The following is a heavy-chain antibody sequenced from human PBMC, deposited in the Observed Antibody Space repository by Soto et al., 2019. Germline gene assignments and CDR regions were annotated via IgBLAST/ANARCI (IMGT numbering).Heavy chain of an antibody. CDR1: VYTFTSYD. J-gene: IGHJ5*02. CDR2: INPRCCSR. D-gene: IGHD3-10*01. V-gene: IGHV1-46*01. Sequence: AAVKVSCKASVYTFTSYDMHWVRQAPGQGLEGMGIINPRCCSRSCAQKFQGRVTITRDTSTSRVYMELSSLRSEDTAVYYCGRAGYSLTMVRGVIKGVCFDPWGQGPLVTVPS. CDR3: GRAGYSLTMVRGVIKGVCFDP.